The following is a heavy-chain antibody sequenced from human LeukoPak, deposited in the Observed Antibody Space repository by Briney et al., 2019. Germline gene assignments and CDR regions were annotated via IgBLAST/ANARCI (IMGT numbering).Heavy chain of an antibody. Sequence: GGSLRLSCAASGFTFSSYGMSWVRQAPGKGLEWVSAISGSGGSTYYADSVKGRFTISRDNSKNTLYLQMNSLRAEDTAVYYCAKADYYGSGSYYKFDYWGQGTLVTVSS. CDR1: GFTFSSYG. CDR3: AKADYYGSGSYYKFDY. V-gene: IGHV3-23*01. CDR2: ISGSGGST. D-gene: IGHD3-10*01. J-gene: IGHJ4*02.